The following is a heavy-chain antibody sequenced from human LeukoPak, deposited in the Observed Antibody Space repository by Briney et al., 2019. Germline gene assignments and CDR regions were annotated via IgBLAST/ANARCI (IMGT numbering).Heavy chain of an antibody. J-gene: IGHJ4*02. V-gene: IGHV4-59*01. Sequence: PSETLSLTCTVSGGSISNNFWSWIRQPPGKGLEWIGYMYYSGTTKYNPSLKSRATISVDTSKNQFSLKLTSVTAADTAVYYCARDLSYYYDGGSFDYWGQGTLVTVSS. CDR3: ARDLSYYYDGGSFDY. CDR1: GGSISNNF. D-gene: IGHD3-10*02. CDR2: MYYSGTT.